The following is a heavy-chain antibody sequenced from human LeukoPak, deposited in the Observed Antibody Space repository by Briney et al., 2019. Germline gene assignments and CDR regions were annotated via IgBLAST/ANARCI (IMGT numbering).Heavy chain of an antibody. CDR2: ISYDGSNK. Sequence: PGGSLRLSCAASGFTFSSYGMHWVRQAPGKGLEWVAVISYDGSNKYYADSVKGRFTISRDNSKNTLYLQMNSLRAEDTAVYYCAKDREIVVVTATPSPLDYWGQGTLVTVSS. CDR3: AKDREIVVVTATPSPLDY. CDR1: GFTFSSYG. J-gene: IGHJ4*02. V-gene: IGHV3-30*18. D-gene: IGHD2-21*02.